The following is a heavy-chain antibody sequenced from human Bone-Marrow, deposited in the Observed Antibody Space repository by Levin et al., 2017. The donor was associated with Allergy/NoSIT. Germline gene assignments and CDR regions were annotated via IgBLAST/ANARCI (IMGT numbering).Heavy chain of an antibody. D-gene: IGHD3-22*01. CDR2: INPNSGGT. Sequence: GASVKVSYKASGYTFTDYYMNWVRQAPGQGLEWMGWINPNSGGTNYAQKFQGRVTMTRDTSISTAYMELSGLRSDDTAVYYCARDPDYYDRAFDTWGQGTMVTVSS. CDR3: ARDPDYYDRAFDT. V-gene: IGHV1-2*02. CDR1: GYTFTDYY. J-gene: IGHJ3*02.